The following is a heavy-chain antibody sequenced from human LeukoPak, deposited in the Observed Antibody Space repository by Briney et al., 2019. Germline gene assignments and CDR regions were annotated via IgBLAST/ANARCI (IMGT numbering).Heavy chain of an antibody. D-gene: IGHD2-15*01. V-gene: IGHV3-23*01. CDR3: ACSPHYCFDY. CDR2: ISGSGGST. J-gene: IGHJ4*02. CDR1: GFTFSSYA. Sequence: GESLRLSCAASGFTFSSYAMSWVRQAPGKGLGWVSAISGSGGSTSDADSVKGRFTNSRDNSKNTLYLQMNSLRAEDTAVYYCACSPHYCFDYWGQGTLVTVSS.